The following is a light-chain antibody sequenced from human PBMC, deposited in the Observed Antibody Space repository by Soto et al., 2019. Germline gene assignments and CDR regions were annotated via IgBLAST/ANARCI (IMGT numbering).Light chain of an antibody. J-gene: IGLJ2*01. Sequence: QSVLTQPRSVSGSPGQSVTISCTGSSSNIGAGYDVHWYQQLPGTAPKLLIYVNSNRPSGVPDRFSGSKSGTSASLAITGLQAEDEADYYCQSYDSSLSGLVFGGGTKVTVL. CDR2: VNS. V-gene: IGLV1-40*01. CDR3: QSYDSSLSGLV. CDR1: SSNIGAGYD.